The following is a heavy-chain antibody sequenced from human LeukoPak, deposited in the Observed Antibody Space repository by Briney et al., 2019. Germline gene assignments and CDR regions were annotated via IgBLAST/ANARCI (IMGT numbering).Heavy chain of an antibody. D-gene: IGHD6-19*01. CDR2: ISSSGSTI. V-gene: IGHV3-48*03. J-gene: IGHJ4*02. CDR3: ARDRRAVTGTYFDY. Sequence: GGPLRLSCAASGFTFSSYEMDWVRQAPGKALEWVSYISSSGSTIYYADSVKGRFTISRDNAKNSLYLQMNSLRAEATAVYYCARDRRAVTGTYFDYWGQGTLVTVSS. CDR1: GFTFSSYE.